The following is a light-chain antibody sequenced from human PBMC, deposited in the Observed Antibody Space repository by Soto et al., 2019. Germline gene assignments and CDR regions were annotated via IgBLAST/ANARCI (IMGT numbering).Light chain of an antibody. J-gene: IGKJ1*01. CDR3: QQYINWPRT. CDR1: QSVTTY. Sequence: EIVMTQSPATLSVSPGERATLSCRASQSVTTYLAWHQQNPGQAPRLLIYAASTRATGIPARFSGSGSGTEFSLTISSLQSEDFAVYYCQQYINWPRTFGQGTKVEIK. CDR2: AAS. V-gene: IGKV3-15*01.